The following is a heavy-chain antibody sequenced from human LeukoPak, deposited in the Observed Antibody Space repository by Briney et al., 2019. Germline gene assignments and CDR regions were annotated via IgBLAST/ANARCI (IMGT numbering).Heavy chain of an antibody. J-gene: IGHJ6*02. Sequence: PSETLSLTCTVSGGSISGYYWSWIRQPPGKGLEWIGYIYYSGSTNYNPSLKSRVTISVDTSKNQFSLKLSSVTAADTAVYYCARLGMDVWGQGTTVTVSS. V-gene: IGHV4-59*08. CDR3: ARLGMDV. CDR2: IYYSGST. CDR1: GGSISGYY.